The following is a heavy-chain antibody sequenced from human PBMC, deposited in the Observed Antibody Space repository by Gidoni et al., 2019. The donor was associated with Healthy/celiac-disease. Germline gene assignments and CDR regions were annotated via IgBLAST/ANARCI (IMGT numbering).Heavy chain of an antibody. CDR3: ARGVCSGGSCATYYFDY. CDR2: MNPNSGNT. J-gene: IGHJ4*02. Sequence: QVQLVQSGAEVKKPGASVKVSCKASGYTFTSYDINWVRQATGQGLEWMGWMNPNSGNTGYAQKFQGRVTMTRNTSISTAYMELSSLRSEDTAVYYCARGVCSGGSCATYYFDYWGQGTLVTVSS. V-gene: IGHV1-8*01. D-gene: IGHD2-15*01. CDR1: GYTFTSYD.